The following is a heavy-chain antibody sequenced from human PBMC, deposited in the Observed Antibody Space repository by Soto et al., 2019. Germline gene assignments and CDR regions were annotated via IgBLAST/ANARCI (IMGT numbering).Heavy chain of an antibody. V-gene: IGHV3-23*01. CDR1: GFTFSSYA. CDR2: ISGSGGST. Sequence: GGSLRLSCAASGFTFSSYAMSWVRQAPGKGLEWVSAISGSGGSTYYADSVKGRFTISRDNSKNTLYLQMNSLRAEDTAVYYCAKDRTPNGPQLLWFGESIFPAFDIWGQGTMVTVS. CDR3: AKDRTPNGPQLLWFGESIFPAFDI. D-gene: IGHD3-10*01. J-gene: IGHJ3*02.